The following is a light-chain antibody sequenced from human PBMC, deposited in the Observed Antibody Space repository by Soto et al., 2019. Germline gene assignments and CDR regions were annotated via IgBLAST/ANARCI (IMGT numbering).Light chain of an antibody. CDR3: SSYTSSSTQV. J-gene: IGLJ1*01. Sequence: QSVLTQPASVSGSPGQSITISCTGTSSDVGGHNYVSWYQQQPGKAPKLMIYEVSNRPSGASNRFSGSKSGNTASLTISGLQAEDEADYYCSSYTSSSTQVFGTGTKLTVL. V-gene: IGLV2-14*01. CDR2: EVS. CDR1: SSDVGGHNY.